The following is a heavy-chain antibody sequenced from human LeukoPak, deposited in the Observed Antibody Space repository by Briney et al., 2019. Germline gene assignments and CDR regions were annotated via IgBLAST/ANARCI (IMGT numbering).Heavy chain of an antibody. CDR1: GFTFSSYA. CDR3: AKWASRRGWELNDAFDI. D-gene: IGHD1-26*01. V-gene: IGHV3-23*01. Sequence: PGGSLRLSCAGSGFTFSSYAMSWVRQAPGQGLEWVSAIRDSGVSTYHADSVKGRFTISRDNSKNTLYLQINSLRADDTAVYYCAKWASRRGWELNDAFDIWGQGTMVTVSS. J-gene: IGHJ3*02. CDR2: IRDSGVST.